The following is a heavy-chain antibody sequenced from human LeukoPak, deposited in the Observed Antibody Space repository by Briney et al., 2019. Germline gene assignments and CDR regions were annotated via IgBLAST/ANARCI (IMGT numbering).Heavy chain of an antibody. CDR2: ISAYNGNT. CDR3: ATYREYCSSTSCYSY. Sequence: ASVKVSCKASGYTFTSYGISWVRQAPGQGLEWMGWISAYNGNTIYAQKFQGRVTMTEDTSTDTAYMELSSLRSEDTAVYYCATYREYCSSTSCYSYWGQGTLVTVSS. D-gene: IGHD2-2*01. J-gene: IGHJ4*02. CDR1: GYTFTSYG. V-gene: IGHV1-18*01.